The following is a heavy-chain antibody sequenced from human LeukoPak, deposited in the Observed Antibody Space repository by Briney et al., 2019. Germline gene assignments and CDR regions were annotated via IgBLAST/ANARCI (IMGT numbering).Heavy chain of an antibody. D-gene: IGHD3-10*01. V-gene: IGHV4-4*09. J-gene: IGHJ5*02. CDR1: SGSISSYY. CDR2: IYATGST. CDR3: ARHGSVRSPLGP. Sequence: PSETLSLTCTVSSGSISSYYWSWTRQSPGKGLEWIGYIYATGSTSYNPSLKSRVTISVDTSKNQFSLNLRSVTAADTAVYYCARHGSVRSPLGPWGQGTLVTVSS.